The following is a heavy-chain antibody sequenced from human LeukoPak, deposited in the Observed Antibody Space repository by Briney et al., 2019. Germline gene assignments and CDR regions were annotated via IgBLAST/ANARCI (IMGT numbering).Heavy chain of an antibody. CDR1: GGSISSYY. V-gene: IGHV4-59*01. CDR2: IYYSGST. CDR3: ARGSVVVRDAFDI. D-gene: IGHD2-21*01. Sequence: PSKTLSLTCTVSGGSISSYYWSWIRQPPGKGLEWIGYIYYSGSTNYNPSLKSRVTISVDTSKNQFSLKLSSVTAADTAVYYCARGSVVVRDAFDIWGQGTMVAVSS. J-gene: IGHJ3*02.